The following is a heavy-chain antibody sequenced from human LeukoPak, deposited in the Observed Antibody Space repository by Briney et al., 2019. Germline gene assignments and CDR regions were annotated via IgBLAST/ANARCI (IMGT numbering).Heavy chain of an antibody. J-gene: IGHJ4*02. Sequence: SETLSLTCTVSGGSISSGGYYWSWIRQHPGKGLEWIGYIYYSGSTYYHPSLKSRLTISIDTSESQFSLKLSSVTAADTAVYYCARGADSSGYYSIFYFDYWGQGTLVTVSS. D-gene: IGHD3-22*01. CDR2: IYYSGST. V-gene: IGHV4-31*03. CDR1: GGSISSGGYY. CDR3: ARGADSSGYYSIFYFDY.